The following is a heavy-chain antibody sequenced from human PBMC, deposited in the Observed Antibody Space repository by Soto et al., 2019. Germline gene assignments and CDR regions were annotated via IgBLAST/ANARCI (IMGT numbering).Heavy chain of an antibody. D-gene: IGHD3-3*01. Sequence: QVQLVQSGAEVKKPGASVKVSCKASGYTFTSYAMHWVRQAPGQRLEWMGWINAGNGNTKYSQKFQGRVTITRHTAASTAYMELSSLRSEDTAVYYCARVSGYYAPDYWGQGTLVTVSS. CDR2: INAGNGNT. J-gene: IGHJ4*02. V-gene: IGHV1-3*01. CDR1: GYTFTSYA. CDR3: ARVSGYYAPDY.